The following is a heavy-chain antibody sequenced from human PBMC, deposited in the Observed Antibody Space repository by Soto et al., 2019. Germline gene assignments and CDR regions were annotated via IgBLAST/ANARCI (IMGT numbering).Heavy chain of an antibody. CDR3: ARDKSAAADFDY. D-gene: IGHD6-13*01. CDR2: ISYDGSNK. J-gene: IGHJ4*02. V-gene: IGHV3-30-3*01. CDR1: GFTFSSYA. Sequence: QVQLVESGGGVVQPGRSLRLSCAASGFTFSSYAMHWVRQAPGKGLEWVAVISYDGSNKYYADSVKGRFTISRDNSKNTLDLQMNSLRAEDTAVYYCARDKSAAADFDYWGQGTLVTVSS.